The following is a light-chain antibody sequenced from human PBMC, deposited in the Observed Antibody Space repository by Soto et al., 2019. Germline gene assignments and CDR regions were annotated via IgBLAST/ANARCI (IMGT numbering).Light chain of an antibody. V-gene: IGLV2-8*01. J-gene: IGLJ1*01. CDR2: EVT. Sequence: QSALTQPPSASGSPGQSVTISCTGTSSDLGGYSYVSWYQQHPGKAPKLIIYEVTKRPSGVPDRFSGSKSGNTASLTVSGLQAEDEADYYCSSYAGTTLFGTGTKLTVL. CDR3: SSYAGTTL. CDR1: SSDLGGYSY.